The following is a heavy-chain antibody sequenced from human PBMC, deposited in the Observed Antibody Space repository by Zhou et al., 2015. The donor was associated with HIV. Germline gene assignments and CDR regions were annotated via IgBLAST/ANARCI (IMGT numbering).Heavy chain of an antibody. CDR1: GGTFSSYA. V-gene: IGHV1-69*01. CDR2: IIPIFGTA. Sequence: QVQLVQSGAEVKKPGSSVKVSCKASGGTFSSYAISWVRQAPGQGLEWMGGIIPIFGTANYAQKFQGRVTITADESTSTAYMELSSLRSEDTAVYYCASQGAATTTTRYYYYGMDVWGQGTTVTVSS. CDR3: ASQGAATTTTRYYYYGMDV. J-gene: IGHJ6*02. D-gene: IGHD6-13*01.